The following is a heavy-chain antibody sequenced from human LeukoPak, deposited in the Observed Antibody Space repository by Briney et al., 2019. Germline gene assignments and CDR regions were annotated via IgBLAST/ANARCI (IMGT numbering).Heavy chain of an antibody. V-gene: IGHV4-61*02. D-gene: IGHD5-18*01. CDR1: GGSISSGSYY. J-gene: IGHJ4*02. CDR2: IYTSGST. CDR3: ARGGLRGYSYGLARGPKEYYFDY. Sequence: PSETLSLTCTVSGGSISSGSYYWSWIRQPAGKGLEYIGRIYTSGSTNYNPSLKSRVTISVDTSKNQFSLKLSSVTAADTAVYYCARGGLRGYSYGLARGPKEYYFDYWGQGTLVTVSS.